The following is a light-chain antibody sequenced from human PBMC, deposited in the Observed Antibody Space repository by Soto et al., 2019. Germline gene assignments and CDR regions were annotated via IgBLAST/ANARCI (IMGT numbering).Light chain of an antibody. J-gene: IGLJ2*01. CDR3: SSYTSSSTHVV. CDR2: EVS. CDR1: SSDVGSYNR. Sequence: QSALTQPPSVSGSPGQSVTISCTGTSSDVGSYNRVSWYQQPPGTAPKLMIYEVSNRPSGVPDRFSGSKSGNTASLTISGLQAEDEADDYCSSYTSSSTHVVFGGGTKVTVL. V-gene: IGLV2-18*02.